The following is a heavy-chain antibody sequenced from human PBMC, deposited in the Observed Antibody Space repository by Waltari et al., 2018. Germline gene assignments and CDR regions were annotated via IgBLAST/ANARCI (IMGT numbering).Heavy chain of an antibody. Sequence: QVQLVQSGSELKKPGASVKVSCKASGYTFTDHAMNWVRQAPGQGLQFLGWINTNPQNPFYELCFAGRFVFSLDTSISTVYMEITSLKTEDTAVYYCARELLGGGAFDSWGQGTLVSVSS. J-gene: IGHJ4*02. CDR3: ARELLGGGAFDS. D-gene: IGHD3-16*01. V-gene: IGHV7-4-1*02. CDR2: INTNPQNP. CDR1: GYTFTDHA.